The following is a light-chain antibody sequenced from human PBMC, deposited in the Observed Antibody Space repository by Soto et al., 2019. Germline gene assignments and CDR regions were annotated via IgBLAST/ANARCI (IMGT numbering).Light chain of an antibody. V-gene: IGKV1D-12*01. Sequence: DIRMTQSPSSISASVGDRVTITCRASQGITNRLAWYQQKPGQAPTLLIYEASNLQSGVPSRISGSGSGTDFTLTISSLQPEDFANYYCQQANSFPITFGQGTRLEIK. J-gene: IGKJ5*01. CDR1: QGITNR. CDR2: EAS. CDR3: QQANSFPIT.